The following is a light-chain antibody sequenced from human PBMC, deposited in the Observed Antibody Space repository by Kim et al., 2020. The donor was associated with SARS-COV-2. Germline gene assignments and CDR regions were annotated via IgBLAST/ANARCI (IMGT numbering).Light chain of an antibody. CDR2: GAS. CDR1: QSVSSN. V-gene: IGKV3-15*01. J-gene: IGKJ4*01. Sequence: EIVMTQSPATLSVSPGERATLSCRASQSVSSNLAWYQQKPGQAPRLLIYGASTRATGIPARFSGSGSGTEFTLTISSLQSEDFAVYYCQKYNNWTPLTGGGGTKVDIK. CDR3: QKYNNWTPLT.